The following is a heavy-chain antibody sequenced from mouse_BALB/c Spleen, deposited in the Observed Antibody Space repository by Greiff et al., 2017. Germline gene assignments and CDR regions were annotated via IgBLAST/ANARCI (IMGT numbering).Heavy chain of an antibody. V-gene: IGHV1-62-2*01. Sequence: VQLQQSGAELVKPGASVKLSCKASGYTFTEYIIHWVKQRSGQGLEWIGWFYPGSGSIKYNEKFKDKATLTADKSSSTVYMELSRLTSEDSAVYFCARHEHYYRYDGAWFAYWGQGTLVTVSA. CDR1: GYTFTEYI. D-gene: IGHD2-14*01. CDR3: ARHEHYYRYDGAWFAY. CDR2: FYPGSGSI. J-gene: IGHJ3*01.